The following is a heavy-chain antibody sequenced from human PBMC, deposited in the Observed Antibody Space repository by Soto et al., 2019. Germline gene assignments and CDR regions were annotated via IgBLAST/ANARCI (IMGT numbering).Heavy chain of an antibody. CDR1: GFTVSSNY. D-gene: IGHD2-15*01. J-gene: IGHJ5*02. Sequence: EVQLVESGGGLVQPGGSLRLSCAASGFTVSSNYMSWVRQAPGKGLEWVSVIYSGGSTYYADSVKGRFTISRDNSKNTLYLQMNSLRAEDTAVYYCARDSAPLDCKFDPWGQGTLVTVSS. CDR3: ARDSAPLDCKFDP. V-gene: IGHV3-66*01. CDR2: IYSGGST.